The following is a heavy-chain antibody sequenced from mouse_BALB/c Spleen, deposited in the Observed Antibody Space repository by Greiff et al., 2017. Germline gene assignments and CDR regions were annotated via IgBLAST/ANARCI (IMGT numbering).Heavy chain of an antibody. D-gene: IGHD1-1*01. CDR1: GFTFSSYA. CDR3: ARIDGSSRPAWFAY. CDR2: ISSGGSYT. J-gene: IGHJ3*01. V-gene: IGHV5-9-3*01. Sequence: EVHLVESGGGLVKPGGSLKLSCAASGFTFSSYAMSWVRQTPEKRLEWVATISSGGSYTYYPDSVKGRFTISRDNAKNTLYLQMSSLRSEDTAMYYCARIDGSSRPAWFAYWGQGTLVTVSA.